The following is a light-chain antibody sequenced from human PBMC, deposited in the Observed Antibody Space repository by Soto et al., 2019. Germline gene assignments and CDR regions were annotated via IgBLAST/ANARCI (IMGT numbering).Light chain of an antibody. CDR2: GAS. CDR3: QQYGSSGIT. V-gene: IGKV3-20*01. J-gene: IGKJ5*01. CDR1: QRISGY. Sequence: EIVLTQSPATLSLSQGERATLSCRASQRISGYLGWYQQKPGQAPRLLIYGASTRATDVPDRFSGSGSGADFTLTISRLEPEDFAVYYCQQYGSSGITFGQGTRLENK.